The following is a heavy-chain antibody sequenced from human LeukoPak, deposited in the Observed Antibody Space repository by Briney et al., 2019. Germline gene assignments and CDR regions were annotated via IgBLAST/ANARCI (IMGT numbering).Heavy chain of an antibody. Sequence: ASVKVSCKASGYTFTGYYMHWVRQAPGQGLEWMGWINPNSGGTNYAQKFQGRVTMTRDTSISTAYMELSRLRSDDTAVYYCARDCSSTSCYHLPFDYWGQGTLVTVSS. CDR1: GYTFTGYY. D-gene: IGHD2-2*01. J-gene: IGHJ4*02. CDR2: INPNSGGT. V-gene: IGHV1-2*02. CDR3: ARDCSSTSCYHLPFDY.